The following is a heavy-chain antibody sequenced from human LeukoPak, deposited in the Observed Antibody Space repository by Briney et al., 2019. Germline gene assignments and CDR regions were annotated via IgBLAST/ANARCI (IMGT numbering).Heavy chain of an antibody. D-gene: IGHD2-2*01. CDR1: GFTFINAW. V-gene: IGHV3-15*01. J-gene: IGHJ4*02. CDR2: IKRKTDAGTT. CDR3: TTQYCSSTTCLYPFDY. Sequence: GGSLRLSCAASGFTFINAWMSWVRQAPGKGLEWVGHIKRKTDAGTTDYAAPVKGRFTISRDDSKNTLYLQMHSLKTEDTAMYYCTTQYCSSTTCLYPFDYWGQGTLVTVSS.